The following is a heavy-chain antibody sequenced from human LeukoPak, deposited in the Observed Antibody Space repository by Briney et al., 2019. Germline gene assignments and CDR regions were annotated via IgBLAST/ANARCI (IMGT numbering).Heavy chain of an antibody. CDR1: GASISSYY. CDR2: IHYSGIT. Sequence: PSETLSLTCTVSGASISSYYWSWIRQPPGKGLEYIGYIHYSGITNYNPSLKSRVTISVDTSKNQFSLRLSSVTAADTAVYYCARGHGTHWGQGALVTVSS. J-gene: IGHJ4*02. V-gene: IGHV4-59*08. D-gene: IGHD1-26*01. CDR3: ARGHGTH.